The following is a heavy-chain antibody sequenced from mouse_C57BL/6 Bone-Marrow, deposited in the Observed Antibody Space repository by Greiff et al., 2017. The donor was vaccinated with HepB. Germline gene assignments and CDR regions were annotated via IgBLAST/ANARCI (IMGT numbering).Heavy chain of an antibody. D-gene: IGHD2-13*01. J-gene: IGHJ4*01. V-gene: IGHV12-3*01. CDR1: GFPITSGYY. CDR3: AGVPDGDPYYYAIDY. Sequence: VKLMESGPGLVKPSQSLFLTCSITGFPITSGYYWIWIRQAPGKPLEWMGYITHSGETFYNPSLQSPITITRDTSKNQFFLQLNSVTTEDTAMYYWAGVPDGDPYYYAIDYWGQGTSVTVSS. CDR2: ITHSGET.